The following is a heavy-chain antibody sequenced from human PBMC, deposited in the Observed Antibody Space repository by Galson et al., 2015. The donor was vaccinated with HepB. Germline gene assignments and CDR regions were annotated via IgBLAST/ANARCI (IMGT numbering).Heavy chain of an antibody. CDR1: GFTFSNAW. Sequence: SLRLSCAASGFTFSNAWMSWVRQAPGKGLEWVGRIKSKTDGGTTDYAAPVKGRFTISRDDSKNTLYLQMNSLKTEDTAVYYCTTAPSIAVAGPDAFDIWGQGTMVTVSS. J-gene: IGHJ3*02. CDR2: IKSKTDGGTT. CDR3: TTAPSIAVAGPDAFDI. V-gene: IGHV3-15*01. D-gene: IGHD6-19*01.